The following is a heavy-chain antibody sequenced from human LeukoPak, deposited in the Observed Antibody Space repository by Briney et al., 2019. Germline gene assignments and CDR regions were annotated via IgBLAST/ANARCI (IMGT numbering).Heavy chain of an antibody. CDR3: ARGYQWLRFEPMLDY. CDR2: ISHEGVNK. Sequence: GRSLRLSCAASGFTFSTFAIHWVRQAPGKGLEWVAVISHEGVNKYYADSVKGRFTISRDNSRNTLYLQMNSLRPKDTAVYYCARGYQWLRFEPMLDYWGQGTLVTVSS. D-gene: IGHD5-12*01. CDR1: GFTFSTFA. J-gene: IGHJ4*02. V-gene: IGHV3-30-3*01.